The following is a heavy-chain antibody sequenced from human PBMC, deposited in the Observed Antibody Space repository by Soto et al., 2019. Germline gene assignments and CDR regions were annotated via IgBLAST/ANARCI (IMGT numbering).Heavy chain of an antibody. CDR1: GFTFSSYG. CDR3: AKERMEQYQLLPFFDY. J-gene: IGHJ4*02. V-gene: IGHV3-30*18. Sequence: QVQLVESGGGVVQPGRSLRLSCAASGFTFSSYGMHWVRQAPGKGLEWVAVISYDGSNKYYADSVKGRFTISRDNSKKTLYLQMNSLRAEETAIYYCAKERMEQYQLLPFFDYWGQGTLVTVSS. D-gene: IGHD2-2*01. CDR2: ISYDGSNK.